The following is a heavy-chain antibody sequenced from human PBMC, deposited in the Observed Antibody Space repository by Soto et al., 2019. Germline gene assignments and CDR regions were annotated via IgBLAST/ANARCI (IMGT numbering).Heavy chain of an antibody. J-gene: IGHJ6*01. V-gene: IGHV3-30*03. CDR3: GRFLEWLFSYGMEV. CDR2: ISYDGSNK. CDR1: GFTFSSYG. Sequence: TGGSLRLSCAASGFTFSSYGMHCVRQAPGKGLEGGAVISYDGSNKYYADSVKGRFTISRDNSEKTLYRQMNSLRAEDTAVYYCGRFLEWLFSYGMEVWGQGTTVAVSS. D-gene: IGHD3-3*01.